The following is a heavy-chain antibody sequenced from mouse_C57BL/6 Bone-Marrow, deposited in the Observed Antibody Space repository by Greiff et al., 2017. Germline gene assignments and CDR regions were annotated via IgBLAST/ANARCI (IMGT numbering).Heavy chain of an antibody. J-gene: IGHJ4*01. CDR2: INPNNGGT. D-gene: IGHD1-1*01. CDR1: GYTFTDYN. Sequence: VQLKQSGPELVKPGASVKIPCKASGYTFTDYNMDWVKQSHGKSLEWIGDINPNNGGTIYNQKFKGKATLTVDTSSSTAYMELRSLTSEDTAVYYCASLTGGAMDYWGQGTSVTVSS. CDR3: ASLTGGAMDY. V-gene: IGHV1-18*01.